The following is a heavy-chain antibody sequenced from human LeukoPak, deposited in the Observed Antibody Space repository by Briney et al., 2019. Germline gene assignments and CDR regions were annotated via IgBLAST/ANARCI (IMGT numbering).Heavy chain of an antibody. CDR3: ARGRYSGTTYYFDY. Sequence: GGSLRLSCAASGFTFSTSWMSWVRQVPGKGLEWVANIKKDGSETYYVDSVKGRFTIPRDNAKNSLYLQMNSLRAEDTAMYYCARGRYSGTTYYFDYWGQGTLVTVSS. D-gene: IGHD5-12*01. CDR1: GFTFSTSW. CDR2: IKKDGSET. J-gene: IGHJ4*02. V-gene: IGHV3-7*03.